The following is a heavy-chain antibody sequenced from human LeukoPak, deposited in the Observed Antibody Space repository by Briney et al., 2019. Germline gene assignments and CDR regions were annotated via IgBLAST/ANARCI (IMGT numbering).Heavy chain of an antibody. D-gene: IGHD1-14*01. CDR2: LYSGGST. CDR3: AREPLTGYYFDY. CDR1: GFTVSSNY. V-gene: IGHV3-66*01. J-gene: IGHJ4*02. Sequence: GGSLRLSCAASGFTVSSNYMSWVRQAPGKGLEWASILYSGGSTYYADSVKGRFTVSRDNSKNTLSLQMNSLRAEDTAVYYCAREPLTGYYFDYWGQGTLVTVSS.